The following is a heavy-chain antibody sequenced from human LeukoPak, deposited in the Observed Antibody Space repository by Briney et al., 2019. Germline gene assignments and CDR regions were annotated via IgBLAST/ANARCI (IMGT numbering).Heavy chain of an antibody. CDR1: GGSISSYY. V-gene: IGHV4-59*01. D-gene: IGHD1-1*01. CDR2: IYYSGST. J-gene: IGHJ4*02. Sequence: SETLSLTCTVSGGSISSYYWSWIRQPPGKGLEWIGYIYYSGSTNYNPSLKSRVTISVDTSKNHFSLKLSSVTAADTAVYYCARGARPPGAEPKTTLDYWGQETLFTVSS. CDR3: ARGARPPGAEPKTTLDY.